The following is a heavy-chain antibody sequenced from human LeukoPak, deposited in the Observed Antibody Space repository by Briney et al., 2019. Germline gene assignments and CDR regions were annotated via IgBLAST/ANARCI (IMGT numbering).Heavy chain of an antibody. CDR1: GFTFSTYG. V-gene: IGHV3-33*08. CDR3: ARDNKVHCSGGTCSFDY. CDR2: IWFDGSNE. Sequence: GGSLRLSCAASGFTFSTYGMHWVRQAPGKGLEWVAVIWFDGSNEYYVDSVKGRFTVSRDNSKNTLYLRMNSLRADDTAVYYCARDNKVHCSGGTCSFDYWGQGTLVTVSS. J-gene: IGHJ4*02. D-gene: IGHD2-15*01.